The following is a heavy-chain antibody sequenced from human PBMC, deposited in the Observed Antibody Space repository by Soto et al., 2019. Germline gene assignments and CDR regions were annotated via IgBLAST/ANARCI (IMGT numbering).Heavy chain of an antibody. Sequence: QLHLVQSGAEVKKPGASVKVSCTASGYTFTSFDVSWVRQVPGQGLEWMGWISGYNGDTDYAQKFQGRVTMTTDRSTSTAYMEVRSLRSDDTAVYYCARDKPQQIVGYNYYYGMDVWGQGTTVTVSS. CDR3: ARDKPQQIVGYNYYYGMDV. CDR1: GYTFTSFD. CDR2: ISGYNGDT. V-gene: IGHV1-18*04. J-gene: IGHJ6*02. D-gene: IGHD6-6*01.